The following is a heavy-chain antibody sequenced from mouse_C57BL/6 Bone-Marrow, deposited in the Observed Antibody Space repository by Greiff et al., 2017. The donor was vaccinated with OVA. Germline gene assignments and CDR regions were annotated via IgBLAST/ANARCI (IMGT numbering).Heavy chain of an antibody. CDR1: GYTFTSYW. CDR3: ARYGY. J-gene: IGHJ3*01. Sequence: QVQLQQPGAELVMPGASVKLSCKASGYTFTSYWMHWVKQRPGQGLEWIGEIDPSDSYTNYNQKFKGKTTLTVDKSSSTAYMQLSSLTSEDSAVYYCARYGYWGQGTLVTVSA. CDR2: IDPSDSYT. D-gene: IGHD1-1*02. V-gene: IGHV1-69*01.